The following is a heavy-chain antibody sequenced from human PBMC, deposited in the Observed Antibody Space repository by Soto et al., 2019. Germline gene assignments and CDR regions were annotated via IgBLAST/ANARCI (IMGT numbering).Heavy chain of an antibody. CDR3: ARWVPPNDY. J-gene: IGHJ4*02. V-gene: IGHV1-58*01. CDR1: GFTFTSSA. Sequence: WASVKVSCKASGFTFTSSAVQWVRQARGQRLEWIGWIVVGSGNTNYAQKFQERVTITRDMSTSTAYMQLRSLRSDDTAVYYCARWVPPNDYWGQGTLVTVSS. CDR2: IVVGSGNT.